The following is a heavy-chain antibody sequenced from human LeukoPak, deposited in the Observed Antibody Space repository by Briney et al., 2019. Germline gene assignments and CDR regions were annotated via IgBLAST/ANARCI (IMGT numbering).Heavy chain of an antibody. CDR3: ARLGVYNRSPRAFDI. CDR2: ISHTGST. D-gene: IGHD1-14*01. CDR1: GGSLDSSGW. J-gene: IGHJ3*02. V-gene: IGHV4-4*02. Sequence: PSETPSLTCAISGGSLDSSGWWTWVRQPPGKGLEWVGEISHTGSTKFNPSLQSRVIISGDMSKNQFSLNLTSVTAADTAVYFCARLGVYNRSPRAFDIWGHGTMVTVSS.